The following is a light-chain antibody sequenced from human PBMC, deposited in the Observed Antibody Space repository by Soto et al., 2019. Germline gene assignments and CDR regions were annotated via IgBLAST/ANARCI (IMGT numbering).Light chain of an antibody. CDR2: GAS. J-gene: IGKJ1*01. CDR3: QQYGSLPWT. V-gene: IGKV3-20*01. CDR1: QSVTSSY. Sequence: EIVLTQSPGTLSFSPGERATLTCRASQSVTSSYLAWFQQKPGQAPRLLIYGASSRATGIPDRFSGSGSGTDFTLTISRLEPEDFAVYYCQQYGSLPWTFGQGTKVEIK.